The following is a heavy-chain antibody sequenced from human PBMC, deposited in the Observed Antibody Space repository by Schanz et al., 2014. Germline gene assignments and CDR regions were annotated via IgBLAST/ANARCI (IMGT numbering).Heavy chain of an antibody. CDR1: GFTFSDSW. CDR2: TSNDGSFT. Sequence: EVQLVESGGGLLQPGGSLRLSCAASGFTFSDSWMHWVRQAPGKGLVWVSRTSNDGSFTTFADSVKGRFTISRDNAKNTLFLQMNSLRAEDTACYCGVRDTDDHFDYWGQGTLVTVSS. CDR3: VRDTDDHFDY. D-gene: IGHD1-1*01. V-gene: IGHV3-74*01. J-gene: IGHJ4*02.